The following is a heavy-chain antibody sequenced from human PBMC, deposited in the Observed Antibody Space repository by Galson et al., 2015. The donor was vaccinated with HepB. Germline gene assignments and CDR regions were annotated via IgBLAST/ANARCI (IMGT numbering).Heavy chain of an antibody. V-gene: IGHV1-18*01. CDR3: ARDYYYDSSGQRKYYYYGMDV. CDR1: DDTFSSYG. D-gene: IGHD3-22*01. Sequence: SVKVSCKASDDTFSSYGISWVRQAAGQGLEWVGWISVYNGDTKYSPQFQGRVTMTTDPSTSTAYMELRSLRSDDTAVYYCARDYYYDSSGQRKYYYYGMDVWGQGTTVTVSS. CDR2: ISVYNGDT. J-gene: IGHJ6*02.